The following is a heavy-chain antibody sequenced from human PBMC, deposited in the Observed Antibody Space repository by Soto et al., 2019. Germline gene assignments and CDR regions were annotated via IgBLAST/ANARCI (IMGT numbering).Heavy chain of an antibody. J-gene: IGHJ6*02. D-gene: IGHD4-17*01. CDR3: ARDLTVKYYYGMDV. Sequence: GGSLRLSCAASGFTFSDYYMSWIRQAPGKGLEWVSYISSSSSYTNYADSVKGRFTISRDNAKNSLYLQMNSLRAEDTAVYYCARDLTVKYYYGMDVWGQGTTVTVSS. V-gene: IGHV3-11*06. CDR2: ISSSSSYT. CDR1: GFTFSDYY.